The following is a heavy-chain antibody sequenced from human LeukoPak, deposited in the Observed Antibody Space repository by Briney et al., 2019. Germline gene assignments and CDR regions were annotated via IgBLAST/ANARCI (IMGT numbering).Heavy chain of an antibody. CDR2: IYYSGTT. D-gene: IGHD2-21*01. CDR3: ANHIYCYYYMDV. CDR1: GGCISSGSYH. Sequence: SETLSLTCTVSGGCISSGSYHWGWIRQPPGKGRERIGCIYYSGTTYYNPSLNSRVTISVVTSNNQFSLRLSSVTVADTALYCCANHIYCYYYMDVWGKGSTVTVSS. V-gene: IGHV4-39*01. J-gene: IGHJ6*03.